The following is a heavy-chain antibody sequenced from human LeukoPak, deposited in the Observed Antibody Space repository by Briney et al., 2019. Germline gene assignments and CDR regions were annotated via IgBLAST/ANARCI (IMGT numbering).Heavy chain of an antibody. CDR3: AKDFVAGGYSSGWYGLDY. D-gene: IGHD6-19*01. CDR2: ISGSGGIT. J-gene: IGHJ4*02. CDR1: GFTFSSYA. V-gene: IGHV3-23*01. Sequence: PGGSLRLSCAASGFTFSSYAMSWVRQAPGKGLEWVSAISGSGGITYFAESVKGRFTISRDNSKNTLYLQMNSLRAEDTAVYYCAKDFVAGGYSSGWYGLDYWGQGTLVTVSS.